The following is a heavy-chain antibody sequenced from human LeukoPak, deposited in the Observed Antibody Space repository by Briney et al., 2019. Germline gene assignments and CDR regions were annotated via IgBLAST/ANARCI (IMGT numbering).Heavy chain of an antibody. CDR1: GFTVSSNY. D-gene: IGHD6-19*01. CDR3: ALLAVASDFDY. V-gene: IGHV3-53*01. CDR2: IYSGGST. Sequence: GGSLRLSCAASGFTVSSNYMSWVRQAPGKGLEWVSVIYSGGSTYYADSVKGRFSISRDNAKNSLYLQMNTLRVEDTGVYYCALLAVASDFDYWGQGALVTVSS. J-gene: IGHJ4*02.